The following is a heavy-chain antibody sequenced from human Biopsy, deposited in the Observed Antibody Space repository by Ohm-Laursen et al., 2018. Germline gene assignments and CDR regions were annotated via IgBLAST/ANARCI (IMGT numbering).Heavy chain of an antibody. CDR1: GASISSDY. D-gene: IGHD1/OR15-1a*01. CDR2: IYGSGNT. J-gene: IGHJ6*02. V-gene: IGHV4-4*07. CDR3: AREGLDWDNRGYKGLDV. Sequence: SATLSLTCTVSGASISSDYWTWIRRPPGKGLGWIGRIYGSGNTSYNPPLRGRVTLSGDTSKNQVSLRLRSATAADTAVYYCAREGLDWDNRGYKGLDVWGQGATVSVSS.